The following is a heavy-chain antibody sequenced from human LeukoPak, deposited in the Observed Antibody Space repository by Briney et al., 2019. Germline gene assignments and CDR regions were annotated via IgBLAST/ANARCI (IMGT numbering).Heavy chain of an antibody. CDR2: ISDSGGSR. CDR3: AKGPKKQMVGSRGYYFDF. D-gene: IGHD6-13*01. J-gene: IGHJ4*02. V-gene: IGHV3-23*01. CDR1: GFTFSSYA. Sequence: GGSLRLPCGASGFTFSSYAMSWVRQAPGKGLEWVSGISDSGGSRHYADSVKGRFTISRDNSKNTLYLQVNSLRAEDTAVYFCAKGPKKQMVGSRGYYFDFWGQGTLVTVSS.